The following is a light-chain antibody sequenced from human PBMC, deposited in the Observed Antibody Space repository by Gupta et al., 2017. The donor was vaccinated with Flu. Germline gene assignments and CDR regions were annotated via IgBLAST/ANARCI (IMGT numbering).Light chain of an antibody. J-gene: IGKJ1*01. V-gene: IGKV3-20*01. CDR1: QSVRSIH. CDR2: GAS. CDR3: QQDGHSPWT. Sequence: EVVLTQSPGTLSLSPGERATLSCRASQSVRSIHLAWYQQKPGQAPRLLIYGASSRATDIPDRFSGSGSGSDFTLTISRLEPEDFAVYYCQQDGHSPWTFGRGTTVEIK.